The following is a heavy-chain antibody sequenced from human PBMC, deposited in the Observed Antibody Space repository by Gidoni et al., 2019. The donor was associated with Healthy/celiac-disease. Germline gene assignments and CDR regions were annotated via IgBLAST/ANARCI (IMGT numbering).Heavy chain of an antibody. J-gene: IGHJ5*02. CDR3: ARDPQTMITFGGVIAPGWFDP. CDR2: ISSSSSYI. Sequence: EVQLVESGGGLVKPGGSLRLSCAASGCTFSSYSMNGVRQAPGKGLEWVSSISSSSSYIYYADSVKGRFTISRDNAKNSLYLQMNSLRAEDTAVYYCARDPQTMITFGGVIAPGWFDPWGQGTLVTVSS. D-gene: IGHD3-16*02. V-gene: IGHV3-21*01. CDR1: GCTFSSYS.